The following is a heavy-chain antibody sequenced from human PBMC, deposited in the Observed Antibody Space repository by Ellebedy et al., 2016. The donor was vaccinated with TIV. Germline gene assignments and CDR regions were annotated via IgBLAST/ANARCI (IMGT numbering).Heavy chain of an antibody. D-gene: IGHD2-21*01. V-gene: IGHV1-69*06. Sequence: SVKVSXKASGGTFNSYTISWVRQAPGQGLEWMGEFSRLFGTGNYAQRFQGRVTITEDKSTTTAYMELSSLTFEDTAVYYCAQRANCGGDCFAFDSWGQGTLITVSS. CDR1: GGTFNSYT. CDR3: AQRANCGGDCFAFDS. CDR2: FSRLFGTG. J-gene: IGHJ4*02.